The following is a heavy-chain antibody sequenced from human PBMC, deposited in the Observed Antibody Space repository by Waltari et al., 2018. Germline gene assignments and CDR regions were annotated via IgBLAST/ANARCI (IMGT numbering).Heavy chain of an antibody. D-gene: IGHD3-10*01. CDR2: IRSSGSRI. Sequence: DVQLVESGGGLVPPGGSLRLSCAASGFSFGASEMNWARQAPGKGLEWVSYIRSSGSRIEYADSVQGRFTVSRDNARNSLYLQMNSLRAADTAVYYCARDDHGSGRRFEYWGQGTLVTVSS. CDR1: GFSFGASE. J-gene: IGHJ4*02. V-gene: IGHV3-48*03. CDR3: ARDDHGSGRRFEY.